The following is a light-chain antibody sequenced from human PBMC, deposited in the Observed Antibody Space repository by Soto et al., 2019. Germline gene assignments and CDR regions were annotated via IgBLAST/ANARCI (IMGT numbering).Light chain of an antibody. J-gene: IGKJ2*03. Sequence: EVVMTQSPATLSVSPGESATLSCRASQTVSSNLAWYQQKPGQAPRPLIDGSFTRATGVPARFSASRSGTEFTLTITSPQSEDFVLYFCQQFNNLPYSFGQGTKLEIK. CDR1: QTVSSN. CDR3: QQFNNLPYS. CDR2: GSF. V-gene: IGKV3-15*01.